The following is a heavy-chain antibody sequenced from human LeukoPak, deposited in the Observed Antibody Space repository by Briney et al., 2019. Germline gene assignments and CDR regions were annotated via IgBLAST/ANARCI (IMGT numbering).Heavy chain of an antibody. Sequence: SETLSLTCTVSGGSISSYYWSWIRQPAGKGLEWIGRIYTSGSTNYNPSLKSRVTMSVDTSKNQFSLKLSSVTAADTAVYYCAREPSPIAPGIHAFDTWGQGTMVTVSS. CDR3: AREPSPIAPGIHAFDT. CDR2: IYTSGST. CDR1: GGSISSYY. J-gene: IGHJ3*02. D-gene: IGHD3-10*01. V-gene: IGHV4-4*07.